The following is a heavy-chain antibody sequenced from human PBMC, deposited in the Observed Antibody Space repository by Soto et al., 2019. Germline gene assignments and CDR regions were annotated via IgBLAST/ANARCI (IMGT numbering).Heavy chain of an antibody. CDR3: ARERDSSSWHNYYGMDV. Sequence: SQTLSLTCAISGDSVSSNSAAWNWIRQSPSRGLEWLGRTYYRSKWYNDYTVSVKSRITINPDTSKNQFSLQLKSVTPEDTAVYYCARERDSSSWHNYYGMDVWGQGTTVTVSS. CDR1: GDSVSSNSAA. D-gene: IGHD6-13*01. J-gene: IGHJ6*02. CDR2: TYYRSKWYN. V-gene: IGHV6-1*01.